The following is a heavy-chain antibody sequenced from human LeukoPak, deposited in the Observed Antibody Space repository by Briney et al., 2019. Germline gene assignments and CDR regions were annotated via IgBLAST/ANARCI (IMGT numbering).Heavy chain of an antibody. D-gene: IGHD3-22*01. J-gene: IGHJ3*02. Sequence: GGSLRLSCAASGFTFSSYSMNWVRQAPGKGLEWVSSISSSSSYIYYADSVKGRFTISRDNAKNSLYLQMNSLRAEDTAVYYCAREHPHYDSSGYYYAFDIWGQGTMVTVSS. CDR1: GFTFSSYS. CDR2: ISSSSSYI. CDR3: AREHPHYDSSGYYYAFDI. V-gene: IGHV3-21*01.